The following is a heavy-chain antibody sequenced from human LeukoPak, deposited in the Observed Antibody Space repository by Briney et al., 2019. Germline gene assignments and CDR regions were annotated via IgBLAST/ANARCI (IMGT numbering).Heavy chain of an antibody. D-gene: IGHD3-22*01. CDR3: ARCSGYAPPDY. Sequence: PSETLSLTCNVSGGSISSYYWNWIRQPPGKGPEWIGYIYDSENNNYNPSLKSRVTISVDPSKSQFSLKLSSVTAADTAVYYCARCSGYAPPDYWGPGTLVTVSS. CDR2: IYDSENN. V-gene: IGHV4-59*01. CDR1: GGSISSYY. J-gene: IGHJ4*02.